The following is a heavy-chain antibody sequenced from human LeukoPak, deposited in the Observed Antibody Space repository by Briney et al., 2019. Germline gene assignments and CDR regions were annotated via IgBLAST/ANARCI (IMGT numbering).Heavy chain of an antibody. CDR1: GFTFSDPC. D-gene: IGHD1-26*01. J-gene: IGHJ4*02. Sequence: PGGSLRLSCAASGFTFSDPCMTWLRQAPGKELEWVGLIKSKANGGTTHYAAPVKGRFTLSRDDSKSTLFLQMNSLKTEDTAVYFCAREVSGAHPYWGQGTLVTVSS. V-gene: IGHV3-15*01. CDR2: IKSKANGGTT. CDR3: AREVSGAHPY.